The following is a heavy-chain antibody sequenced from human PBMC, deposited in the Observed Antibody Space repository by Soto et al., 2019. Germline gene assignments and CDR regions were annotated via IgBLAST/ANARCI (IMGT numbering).Heavy chain of an antibody. V-gene: IGHV4-4*07. D-gene: IGHD2-21*02. CDR1: VVSLTSYT. J-gene: IGHJ4*02. CDR2: VFSSVSA. CDR3: ARDGMTTGDT. Sequence: PSETLSLTCSVSVVSLTSYTWSWVRQPANKGLEWIGRVFSSVSATYNPSLKSRVSISMDTAENRISLKLDSVTAADAGVYFCARDGMTTGDTWGPGTLVTVSS.